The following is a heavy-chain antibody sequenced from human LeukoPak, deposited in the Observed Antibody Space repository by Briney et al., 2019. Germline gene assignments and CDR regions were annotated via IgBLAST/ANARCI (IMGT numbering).Heavy chain of an antibody. CDR1: GGSISSYY. V-gene: IGHV4-34*01. J-gene: IGHJ6*02. CDR3: AAYSYGSRRNKKTYYYYGMDV. CDR2: INHSGST. Sequence: PSETLSLTCTVSGGSISSYYWSWIRQPPGKGLEWIGEINHSGSTNYNPSLKSRVTISVDTSKNQFSLKLSSVTAADTAVYYCAAYSYGSRRNKKTYYYYGMDVWGQGTTVTVSS. D-gene: IGHD5-18*01.